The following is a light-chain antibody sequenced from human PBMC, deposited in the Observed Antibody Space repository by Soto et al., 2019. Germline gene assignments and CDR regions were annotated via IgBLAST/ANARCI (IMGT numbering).Light chain of an antibody. CDR1: SSDVGGYNY. V-gene: IGLV2-14*01. Sequence: QSALTQPASVSGSPGQSITISCTGTSSDVGGYNYVSWYQQHPGKAPKLMIYDVSNRPSGVSNRFSGSKSGNTASLTISGLQAEDEAYYYCSSYTSSSTLRGVFGTGTKLTVL. CDR2: DVS. CDR3: SSYTSSSTLRGV. J-gene: IGLJ1*01.